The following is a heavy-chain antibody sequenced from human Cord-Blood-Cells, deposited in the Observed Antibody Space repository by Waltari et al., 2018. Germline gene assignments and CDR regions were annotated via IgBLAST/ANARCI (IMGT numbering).Heavy chain of an antibody. J-gene: IGHJ4*02. Sequence: QVQLQESGPGLVKPSQTLSLTCTVSGGSISSGDYYWSWIRQPPGKGLEWIGYTYYSGGTYNNPSLKSRVTISVDTSKNQFSLKLSSVTAADTAVYYCAREGRTGDLDYWGQGTLVTVSS. V-gene: IGHV4-30-4*08. CDR1: GGSISSGDYY. CDR2: TYYSGGT. D-gene: IGHD7-27*01. CDR3: AREGRTGDLDY.